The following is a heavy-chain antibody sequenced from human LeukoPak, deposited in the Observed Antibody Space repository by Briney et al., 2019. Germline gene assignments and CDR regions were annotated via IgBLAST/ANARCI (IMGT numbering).Heavy chain of an antibody. V-gene: IGHV3-7*05. CDR3: AAFPGAVADTRNY. CDR2: IKEDGSEK. Sequence: GGSLRLSCAASGFTFSSYWMSWVRQAPGKGLEWVANIKEDGSEKNYVDSVKGRFTISRDNAKNSLYLQMNILRAEDTATYYCAAFPGAVADTRNYWGRGTLVTVSS. CDR1: GFTFSSYW. J-gene: IGHJ4*02. D-gene: IGHD6-19*01.